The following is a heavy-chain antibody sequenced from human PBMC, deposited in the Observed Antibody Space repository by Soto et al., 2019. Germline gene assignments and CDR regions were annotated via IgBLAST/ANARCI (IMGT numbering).Heavy chain of an antibody. CDR1: GGSNNNYY. J-gene: IGHJ5*02. D-gene: IGHD3-22*01. CDR2: VYYTGTT. Sequence: SETLSLTCTVSGGSNNNYYWTWNRQPPGMGLEWIGYVYYTGTTSYNPSLKSRVTISIDGSKNQIALKLSSVTAGDTAFYYCARLGGYYHSLDTWGQGTLVTVSS. V-gene: IGHV4-59*08. CDR3: ARLGGYYHSLDT.